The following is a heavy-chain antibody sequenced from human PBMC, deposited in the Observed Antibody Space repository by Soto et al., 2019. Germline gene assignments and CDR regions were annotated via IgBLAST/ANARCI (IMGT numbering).Heavy chain of an antibody. CDR1: GYSFPIYG. CDR2: ISAYNGNT. J-gene: IGHJ3*02. CDR3: ARDGPMDRAFDI. V-gene: IGHV1-18*01. Sequence: ASVKVSCKASGYSFPIYGIGWVRQAPGQGLEWMGWISAYNGNTNYAQKLQGRVTMTTDTSTSTAYMELRSLRSDDTAVYYCARDGPMDRAFDIWGQGTMVTVSS. D-gene: IGHD3-10*01.